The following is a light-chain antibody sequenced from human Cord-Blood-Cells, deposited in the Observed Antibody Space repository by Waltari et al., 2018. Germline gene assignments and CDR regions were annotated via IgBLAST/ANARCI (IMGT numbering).Light chain of an antibody. CDR3: QQSYSTPFT. Sequence: DRITITCRASQSISSYLNWYQQKPGKAPKLLIYAASSLQSGVPSRFSGSGSGTDFTLTISSLQPEDFATYYCQQSYSTPFTFGPGTKVDIK. CDR2: AAS. J-gene: IGKJ3*01. CDR1: QSISSY. V-gene: IGKV1-39*01.